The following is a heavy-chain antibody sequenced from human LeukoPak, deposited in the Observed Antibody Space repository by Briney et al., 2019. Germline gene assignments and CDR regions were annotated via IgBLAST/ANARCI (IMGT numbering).Heavy chain of an antibody. J-gene: IGHJ2*01. D-gene: IGHD3-10*01. Sequence: PGGSDTLSCAASGFIFSSYCMHWVRQAPGKGLEWVAVISYDGSNKYYADSVKGRFTISRDTSKNTLYLQMNSLRAEDTAVYYCAKDRPYYLNRYFDLWGRGTLVTVSS. CDR2: ISYDGSNK. CDR3: AKDRPYYLNRYFDL. CDR1: GFIFSSYC. V-gene: IGHV3-30*18.